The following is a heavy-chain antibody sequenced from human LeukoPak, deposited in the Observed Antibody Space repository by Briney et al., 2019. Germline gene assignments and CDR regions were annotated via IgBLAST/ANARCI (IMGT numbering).Heavy chain of an antibody. J-gene: IGHJ6*02. CDR2: ISFNGNNK. D-gene: IGHD3-10*01. Sequence: PGRSLRLSCAASGFTFSSYAIHWVRQAPGKGLEWITVISFNGNNKYYADSVRGGFTISRDNSKNTLYLQMDSLRTEDTAVYYCARAYGSGSFFSMDVWGQGTTVTVSS. CDR3: ARAYGSGSFFSMDV. V-gene: IGHV3-30-3*01. CDR1: GFTFSSYA.